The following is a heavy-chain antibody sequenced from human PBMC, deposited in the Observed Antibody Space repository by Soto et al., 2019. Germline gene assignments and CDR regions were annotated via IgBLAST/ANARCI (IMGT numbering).Heavy chain of an antibody. CDR3: ARTPPVVAATEGAFDI. V-gene: IGHV5-10-1*01. Sequence: GESLKISCKGSGYSFTSYWISWARQMPGKGLEWMGRIDPSDSYTNYSPSFQGHVTISADKSISTAYLQWSSLKASDTAMYYCARTPPVVAATEGAFDIWGQGTMVTVSS. J-gene: IGHJ3*02. D-gene: IGHD2-15*01. CDR2: IDPSDSYT. CDR1: GYSFTSYW.